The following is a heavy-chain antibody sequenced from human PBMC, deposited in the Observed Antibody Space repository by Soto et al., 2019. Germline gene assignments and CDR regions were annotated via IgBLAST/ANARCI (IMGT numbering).Heavy chain of an antibody. D-gene: IGHD6-19*01. CDR1: WFTFTSHW. Sequence: PVGSLRLSCTASWFTFTSHWMSWVRQAPGKGLGWVANIKQDGSEKRYVDSVKGRFTISRDNGKDSLDLQMNSLRVEDTAVYYCARYSYSSGPQDFWGQGTLVTVSS. CDR2: IKQDGSEK. J-gene: IGHJ4*02. CDR3: ARYSYSSGPQDF. V-gene: IGHV3-7*03.